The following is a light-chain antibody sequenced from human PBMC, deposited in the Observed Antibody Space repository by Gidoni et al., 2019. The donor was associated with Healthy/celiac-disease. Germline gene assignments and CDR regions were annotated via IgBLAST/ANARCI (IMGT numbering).Light chain of an antibody. J-gene: IGKJ1*01. Sequence: ELVLTQSPGTLSLSPGDRATLSCRASQSVSSSSLAWYQQKPGQAPRLLIYGASSRATGIPDRFSGSGSGTDFTLTISRLEPEDFAVYYCQQYGSSPTWTFGQGTKVEIK. CDR3: QQYGSSPTWT. V-gene: IGKV3-20*01. CDR2: GAS. CDR1: QSVSSSS.